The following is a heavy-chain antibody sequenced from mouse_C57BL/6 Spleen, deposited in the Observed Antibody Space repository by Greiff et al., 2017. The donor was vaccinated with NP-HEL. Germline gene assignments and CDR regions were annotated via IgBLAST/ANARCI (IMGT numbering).Heavy chain of an antibody. CDR3: ARPDYYGSSSLAY. V-gene: IGHV5-17*01. J-gene: IGHJ3*01. Sequence: EVQLVESGGGLVKPGGSLKLSCAASGFTFSDYGMHWVRQAPEKGLEWVAYISSGSSTIYYADTVKGRFTISRDNAKNTLFLQMTSLRSEDTAMYYCARPDYYGSSSLAYWGQGTLVTVSA. D-gene: IGHD1-1*01. CDR1: GFTFSDYG. CDR2: ISSGSSTI.